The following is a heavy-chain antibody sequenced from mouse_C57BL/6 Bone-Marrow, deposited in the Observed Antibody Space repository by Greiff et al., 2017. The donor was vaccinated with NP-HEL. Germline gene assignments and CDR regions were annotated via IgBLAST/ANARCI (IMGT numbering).Heavy chain of an antibody. CDR2: ISSGGSYT. CDR1: GFTFSSYG. CDR3: ARRGIYYDPHYYAMDY. Sequence: EVKLMESGGDLVKPGGSLKLSCAASGFTFSSYGMSWVRQTPDKRLEWVATISSGGSYTYYPDSVKGRFTISRDNAKNTLYLQMSSLKSEDTAMYYCARRGIYYDPHYYAMDYWGQGTSVTVSS. V-gene: IGHV5-6*02. J-gene: IGHJ4*01. D-gene: IGHD2-4*01.